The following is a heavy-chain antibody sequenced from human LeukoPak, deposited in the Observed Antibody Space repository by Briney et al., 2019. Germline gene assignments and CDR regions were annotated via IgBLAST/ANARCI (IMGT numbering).Heavy chain of an antibody. V-gene: IGHV1-8*01. J-gene: IGHJ3*02. CDR1: GYTFTSYD. D-gene: IGHD3-3*01. CDR2: MNPNSGNT. CDR3: ARAPFLEWLLYANAFDI. Sequence: ASVKVSCKASGYTFTSYDINWVRQATGQGLGWMGWMNPNSGNTGYAQKFQGRVTMTRNTSISTAYMELSSLRSEDTAVYYCARAPFLEWLLYANAFDIWGQGTMVTVSS.